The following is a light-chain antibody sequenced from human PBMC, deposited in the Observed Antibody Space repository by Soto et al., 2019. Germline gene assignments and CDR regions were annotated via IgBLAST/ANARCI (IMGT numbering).Light chain of an antibody. J-gene: IGKJ1*01. Sequence: EIVMTQSPATLSVSPGGRATLSCRSSQSISDTLAWYQQKPGQAPRLLIYGASTRATGIPARFSGSGSGTDFTLTISRLEPEDFAVYYCQQYGSSPRGTFGQGTKVDIK. CDR3: QQYGSSPRGT. CDR2: GAS. V-gene: IGKV3-15*01. CDR1: QSISDT.